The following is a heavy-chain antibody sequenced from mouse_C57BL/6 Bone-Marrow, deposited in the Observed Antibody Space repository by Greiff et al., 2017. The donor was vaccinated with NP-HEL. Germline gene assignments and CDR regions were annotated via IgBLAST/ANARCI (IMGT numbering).Heavy chain of an antibody. J-gene: IGHJ2*01. CDR3: ASTVVEPHYFDY. Sequence: QVQLQQSGPELVKPGASVKISCKASGYAFSSSWMNWVKQRPGKGLEWIGRIYPGDGDTNYNGKFKGKATLTADKSSSTAYMQLSSLTSEDSAVYFCASTVVEPHYFDYWGQGTTLTVSS. V-gene: IGHV1-82*01. D-gene: IGHD1-1*01. CDR1: GYAFSSSW. CDR2: IYPGDGDT.